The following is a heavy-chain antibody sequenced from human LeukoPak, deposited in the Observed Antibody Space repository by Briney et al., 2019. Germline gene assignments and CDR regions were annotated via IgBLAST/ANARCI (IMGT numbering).Heavy chain of an antibody. Sequence: RGSLRLSCAASGFTFNKYPMHWVRQAPGKGLEWVALISSDGRDNYYADSVKGRFTISRDNSKNTLYLQMNSVRAEDTAVYYCAREGYCSGGSCWGYFDYWGQETLVTVSS. V-gene: IGHV3-30*04. D-gene: IGHD2-15*01. CDR2: ISSDGRDN. CDR1: GFTFNKYP. J-gene: IGHJ4*02. CDR3: AREGYCSGGSCWGYFDY.